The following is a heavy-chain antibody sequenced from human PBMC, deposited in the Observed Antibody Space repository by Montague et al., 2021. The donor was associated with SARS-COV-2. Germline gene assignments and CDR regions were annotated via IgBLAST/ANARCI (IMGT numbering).Heavy chain of an antibody. V-gene: IGHV4-38-2*02. CDR2: SSHKAIT. CDR1: GSSVSSDYY. D-gene: IGHD3-9*01. J-gene: IGHJ3*02. CDR3: ARYSHLGFESADTFDI. Sequence: SETLSLTCTVSGSSVSSDYYWAWIRQSPGKGLEWIGSSSHKAITDYNPSLRSRVTLSVDTSKNQLSLKLTSVAAAAAAVYYCARYSHLGFESADTFDIWGRGTMVTVSS.